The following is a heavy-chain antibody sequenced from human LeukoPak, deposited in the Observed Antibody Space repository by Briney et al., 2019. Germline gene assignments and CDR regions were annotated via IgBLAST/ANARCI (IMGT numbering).Heavy chain of an antibody. J-gene: IGHJ5*02. V-gene: IGHV3-23*01. CDR3: AKGGLVHRFDP. Sequence: GGSLRLSCAASGFTFSSFGMSWVRQAPGKGLEWVSGISGSGDNTYYADSVKGRLTISRDNSKNTLYLQMNSLRADDTAVYYCAKGGLVHRFDPWGQGTLVTVSS. CDR2: ISGSGDNT. CDR1: GFTFSSFG.